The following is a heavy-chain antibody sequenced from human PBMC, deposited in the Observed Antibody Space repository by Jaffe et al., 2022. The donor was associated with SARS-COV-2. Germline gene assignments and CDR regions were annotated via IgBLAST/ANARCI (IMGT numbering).Heavy chain of an antibody. CDR1: GGSISSSSYY. CDR2: IYYSGST. V-gene: IGHV4-39*01. D-gene: IGHD3-22*01. Sequence: QLQLQESGPGLVKPSETLSLTCTVSGGSISSSSYYWGWIRQPPGKGLEWIGSIYYSGSTYYNPSLKSRVTISVDTSKNQFSLKLSSVTAADTAVYYCASAYYYDSGTFQHWGQGTLVTVSS. J-gene: IGHJ1*01. CDR3: ASAYYYDSGTFQH.